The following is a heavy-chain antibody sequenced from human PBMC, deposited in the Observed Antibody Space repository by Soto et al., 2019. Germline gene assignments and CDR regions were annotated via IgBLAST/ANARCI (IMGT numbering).Heavy chain of an antibody. J-gene: IGHJ4*02. CDR3: ASCGYSYGPPSYYFDY. D-gene: IGHD5-18*01. CDR2: IYYSGST. V-gene: IGHV4-30-4*01. CDR1: GGSISSGDYY. Sequence: LSLTCTVSGGSISSGDYYWSWIRQPPGKGLEWIGYIYYSGSTYCNPSLKSRVTISVDTSKNQFSLKLSSVTAADTAVYYCASCGYSYGPPSYYFDYWGQGTLVTVSS.